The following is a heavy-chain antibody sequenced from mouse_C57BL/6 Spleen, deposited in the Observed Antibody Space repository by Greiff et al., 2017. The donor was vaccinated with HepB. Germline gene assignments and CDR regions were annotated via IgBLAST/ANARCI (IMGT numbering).Heavy chain of an antibody. CDR1: GYTFTSYT. J-gene: IGHJ4*01. V-gene: IGHV1-4*01. CDR2: INPSSGYT. CDR3: ARSYDGYPAYLDY. D-gene: IGHD2-3*01. Sequence: VQLQQSGAELARPGASVKMSCKASGYTFTSYTMHWVKQRPGQGLEWIGYINPSSGYTKYNQKFKDKATLTADKSSSTAYMQLSSLTSEDSAVYYCARSYDGYPAYLDYWGQGTSVTVSS.